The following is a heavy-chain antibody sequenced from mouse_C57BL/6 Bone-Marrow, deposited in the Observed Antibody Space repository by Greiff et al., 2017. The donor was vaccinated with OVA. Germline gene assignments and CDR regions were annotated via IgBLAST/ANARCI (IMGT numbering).Heavy chain of an antibody. CDR2: IDPENGDT. J-gene: IGHJ2*01. CDR1: GFNIKDDY. CDR3: TRGFTTVVAPDY. Sequence: EVQLQESGAELVRPGASVKLSCTASGFNIKDDYMHWVKQRPEQGLEWIGWIDPENGDTEYASKFQGKATITADTSSNTAYLQLSSLTSEDTAVYYCTRGFTTVVAPDYWGQGTTLTVSS. V-gene: IGHV14-4*01. D-gene: IGHD1-1*01.